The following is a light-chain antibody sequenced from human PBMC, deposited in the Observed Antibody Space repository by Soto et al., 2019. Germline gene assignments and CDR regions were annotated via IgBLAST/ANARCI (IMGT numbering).Light chain of an antibody. CDR1: QSVSSY. CDR2: DAS. CDR3: QQRSNWPYT. J-gene: IGKJ2*01. Sequence: EIVLTQSRATLSLSPGERATLSCRASQSVSSYLAWYQQKPGQAPRLLIYDASNRATGIPARFSGSGSGAGFTLTIRSTEPEYCAVYYCQQRSNWPYTFGQGTKLEIK. V-gene: IGKV3-11*01.